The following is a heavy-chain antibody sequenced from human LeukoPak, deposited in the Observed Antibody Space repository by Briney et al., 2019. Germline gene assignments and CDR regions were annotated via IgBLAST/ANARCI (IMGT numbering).Heavy chain of an antibody. J-gene: IGHJ3*02. CDR2: IYYSGST. CDR1: GGSISSYY. CDR3: AGTYYYDSSGYYYTRSEAFDI. Sequence: PSETLSLTCTVSGGSISSYYWSWIRQPPGKGLDWIGYIYYSGSTNYNPSLKSRVTISVDTSKNQFSLKLSSVTAADTAVYYCAGTYYYDSSGYYYTRSEAFDIWGQGTMVTVSS. V-gene: IGHV4-59*01. D-gene: IGHD3-22*01.